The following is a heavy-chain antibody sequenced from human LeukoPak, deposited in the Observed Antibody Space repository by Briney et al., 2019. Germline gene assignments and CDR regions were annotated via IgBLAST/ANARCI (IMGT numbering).Heavy chain of an antibody. D-gene: IGHD3-9*01. J-gene: IGHJ4*02. CDR1: DYNFSDYW. CDR2: IYPGDSDA. Sequence: GESLKISCKGSDYNFSDYWIAWMRQMPGKGLEWMGIIYPGDSDARYSPSFQGQVTISGDKSISVAYLQWGSLKASDTAMYYCARHMDYDILTGSNFDYWGQGTLVTVSS. V-gene: IGHV5-51*01. CDR3: ARHMDYDILTGSNFDY.